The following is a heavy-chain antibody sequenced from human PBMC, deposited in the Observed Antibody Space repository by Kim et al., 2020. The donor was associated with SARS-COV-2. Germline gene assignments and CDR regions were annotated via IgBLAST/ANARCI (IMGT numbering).Heavy chain of an antibody. J-gene: IGHJ4*02. CDR3: ARSTEYCSGGSCSSEYFDY. CDR1: GYSFTSYW. CDR2: IYPGDSDT. V-gene: IGHV5-51*01. D-gene: IGHD2-15*01. Sequence: GESLKISCKGSGYSFTSYWIGWVRQMPGKGLEWVGIIYPGDSDTRYSPSFQGQVTISADKSISTAYLQWSSLKASDTAMYYCARSTEYCSGGSCSSEYFDYWGQGTLVTVSS.